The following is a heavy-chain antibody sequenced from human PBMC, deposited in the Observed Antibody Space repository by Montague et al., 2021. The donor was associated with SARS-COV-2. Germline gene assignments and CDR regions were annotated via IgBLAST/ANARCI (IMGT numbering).Heavy chain of an antibody. CDR1: GGSVISGSCY. CDR3: ARDGDDDSTHGDDGFDM. Sequence: TLSLTCVVSGGSVISGSCYWNWIRQSPGKGLEWIGCTYYDGRTKYNPSLQSRVTVSIDRSKNQFSLRLTSMTAADTAVYHCARDGDDDSTHGDDGFDMWGQGTMVTVS. J-gene: IGHJ3*02. CDR2: TYYDGRT. V-gene: IGHV4-30-2*06. D-gene: IGHD3-22*01.